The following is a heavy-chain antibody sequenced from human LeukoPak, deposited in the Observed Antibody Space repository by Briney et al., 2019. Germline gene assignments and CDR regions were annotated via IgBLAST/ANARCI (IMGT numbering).Heavy chain of an antibody. CDR3: AREARWFGELSFDY. CDR1: GFTVSSNY. Sequence: GGSLRLSXAASGFTVSSNYMSWVRQAPGKGLEWVSVIYSGGSTYYADSVKGRFTISRDNSKNTLYLQMNSLRAEDTAVYYCAREARWFGELSFDYWGQGTLVTVSS. J-gene: IGHJ4*02. D-gene: IGHD3-10*01. V-gene: IGHV3-53*01. CDR2: IYSGGST.